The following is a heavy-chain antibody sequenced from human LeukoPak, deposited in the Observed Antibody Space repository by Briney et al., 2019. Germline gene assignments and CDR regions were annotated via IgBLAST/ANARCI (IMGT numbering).Heavy chain of an antibody. J-gene: IGHJ4*02. CDR1: GFTFSSYW. V-gene: IGHV3-7*01. Sequence: GGSLRLSCIASGFTFSSYWMSWVRQAPGKGLEWVANIKQDGSEKYYVDSVKGRFTISRDNAKNSLYLQMNSLRAEDTAVYYCARSRGDYERGYFDYWGQGTLVTVSS. D-gene: IGHD4-17*01. CDR3: ARSRGDYERGYFDY. CDR2: IKQDGSEK.